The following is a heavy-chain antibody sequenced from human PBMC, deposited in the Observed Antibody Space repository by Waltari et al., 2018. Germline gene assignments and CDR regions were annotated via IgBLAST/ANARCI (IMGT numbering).Heavy chain of an antibody. Sequence: EVQLLQSGTELKKPGSTVRISCQGSGYRFTDYYIHWVQQAPGKGPQWMGLVYPEDGETIYAERFQGRFTITADTSTETAFMELSSLTSDDTAVYYCVTALGDRSSASRPFDVWGLGTLITVSS. D-gene: IGHD3-10*01. V-gene: IGHV1-69-2*01. CDR3: VTALGDRSSASRPFDV. CDR1: GYRFTDYY. J-gene: IGHJ3*01. CDR2: VYPEDGET.